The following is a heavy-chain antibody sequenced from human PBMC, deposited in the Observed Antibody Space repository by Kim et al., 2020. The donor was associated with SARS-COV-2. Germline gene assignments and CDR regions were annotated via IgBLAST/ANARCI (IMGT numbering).Heavy chain of an antibody. CDR2: IWYDGSNK. CDR1: GFTFSSYG. Sequence: GGSLRLSCAASGFTFSSYGMHWVRQAPGKGLEWVAVIWYDGSNKYYADSVKGRFTISRDNSKNTLYLQMNSLRAEDTAVYYCARDHSVVVAAHYFDYWGQGTLVTVSS. V-gene: IGHV3-33*01. D-gene: IGHD2-15*01. J-gene: IGHJ4*02. CDR3: ARDHSVVVAAHYFDY.